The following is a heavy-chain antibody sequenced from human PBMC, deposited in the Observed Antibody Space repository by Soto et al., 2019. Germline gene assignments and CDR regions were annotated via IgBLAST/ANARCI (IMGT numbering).Heavy chain of an antibody. CDR3: AKDEATRYYYGLDV. CDR1: GFIFNSYG. J-gene: IGHJ6*02. CDR2: VSNDGSDK. Sequence: GGSLRLSCAASGFIFNSYGMHWVRQAPGKGLEWVAVVSNDGSDKYYADLVEGRFTISRDNSKNTLFLQMNSLRVEDTAVYYCAKDEATRYYYGLDVWGQGTTVTVSS. V-gene: IGHV3-30*18.